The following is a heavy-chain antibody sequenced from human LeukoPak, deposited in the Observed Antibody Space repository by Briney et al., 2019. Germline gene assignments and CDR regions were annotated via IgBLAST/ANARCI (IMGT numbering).Heavy chain of an antibody. V-gene: IGHV3-23*01. D-gene: IGHD5-18*01. CDR3: AREDTAMVTGVGWFDP. J-gene: IGHJ5*02. Sequence: GGSLRLSCAASGFIFRTYVMSWVRQAPGKGLEWVSSVGGSGRVTYYADSVKGQFTISRDNSKNTLYLQMNSLRAEDTAVYYCAREDTAMVTGVGWFDPWGQGTLVTVSS. CDR1: GFIFRTYV. CDR2: VGGSGRVT.